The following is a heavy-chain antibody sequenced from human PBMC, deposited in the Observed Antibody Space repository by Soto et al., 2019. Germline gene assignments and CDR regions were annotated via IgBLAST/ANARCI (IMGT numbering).Heavy chain of an antibody. D-gene: IGHD3-22*01. CDR2: IKSKTDGGTT. CDR3: TTPPDYYDSSGYSDAFDI. J-gene: IGHJ3*02. CDR1: GFTFSNAL. V-gene: IGHV3-15*01. Sequence: LRLSCAASGFTFSNALMSWVRQAPVKGLEWVGRIKSKTDGGTTDYAAPVKGRFTISRDDSKNTLYLQMNSLKTEDTAVYYCTTPPDYYDSSGYSDAFDIWGQGTMVTVSS.